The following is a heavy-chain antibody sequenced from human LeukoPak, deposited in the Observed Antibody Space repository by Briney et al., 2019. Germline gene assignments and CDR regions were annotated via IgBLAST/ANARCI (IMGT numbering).Heavy chain of an antibody. CDR1: RFTFSSYS. J-gene: IGHJ4*02. D-gene: IGHD3-10*01. V-gene: IGHV3-21*01. Sequence: GGSLRLSCAASRFTFSSYSMNWVRQAPGKGLEWVSSISSSGSYIYHADSVKGRFTISRDNAKNSLYLQMNSLRAEDTAVYYCARGEYGSGSYHIDYWGQGTLVTVSS. CDR2: ISSSGSYI. CDR3: ARGEYGSGSYHIDY.